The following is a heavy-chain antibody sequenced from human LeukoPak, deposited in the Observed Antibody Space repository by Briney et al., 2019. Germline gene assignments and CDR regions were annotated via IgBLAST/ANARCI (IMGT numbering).Heavy chain of an antibody. CDR2: INPSGGNT. V-gene: IGHV1-46*01. CDR1: GYTFTNYY. D-gene: IGHD5-24*01. J-gene: IGHJ3*02. Sequence: ASVKVSCKASGYTFTNYYIHWVRQAPGQGLEWMGLINPSGGNTNYAQNFQGRVTMTRDTSTSTVYMGLSSLRSEDTAVYYCARVRDGYNDAYDIWGQGTMVTVPS. CDR3: ARVRDGYNDAYDI.